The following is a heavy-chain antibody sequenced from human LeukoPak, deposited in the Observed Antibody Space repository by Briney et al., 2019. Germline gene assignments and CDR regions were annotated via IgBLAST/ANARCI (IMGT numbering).Heavy chain of an antibody. D-gene: IGHD6-6*01. CDR3: ARDWNPGSSSLDDAFDI. CDR1: GFTFSSYG. CDR2: IKQDGSEK. Sequence: GGSLRLSCAASGFTFSSYGMTWVGQAPGKGLEWVANIKQDGSEKYYVDSVKGRLTISRDNAKNSLYLQMNSLRAEDTAVYYCARDWNPGSSSLDDAFDIWGQGTMVTVSS. J-gene: IGHJ3*02. V-gene: IGHV3-7*01.